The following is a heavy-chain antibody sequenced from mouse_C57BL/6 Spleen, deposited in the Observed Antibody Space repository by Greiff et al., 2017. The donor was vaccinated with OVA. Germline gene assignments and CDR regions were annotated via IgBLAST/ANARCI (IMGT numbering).Heavy chain of an antibody. Sequence: QVQLKQSGPELVKPGASVKISCKASGYSFTSYYIHWVKQRPGQGLEWIGWIYPGSGNTKYNEKFKGKATLTADTSSSTAYMQLSSLTSEDSAVYYCARNDYVYFDYWGQGTTLTVSS. D-gene: IGHD2-4*01. V-gene: IGHV1-66*01. CDR2: IYPGSGNT. CDR3: ARNDYVYFDY. J-gene: IGHJ2*01. CDR1: GYSFTSYY.